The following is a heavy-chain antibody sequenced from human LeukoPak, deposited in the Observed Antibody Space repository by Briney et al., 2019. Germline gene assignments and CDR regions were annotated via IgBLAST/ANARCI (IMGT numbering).Heavy chain of an antibody. Sequence: GGSLRLSCAASGFTFSSYSMNWVRRAPGKGLEWVSSISSSSSYIYYADSVKGRFTISRDNAKNSLYLQMNSLRAEDTAVYYCAKGERYFDWLSLDYWGQGTLVTVSS. D-gene: IGHD3-9*01. CDR2: ISSSSSYI. CDR3: AKGERYFDWLSLDY. CDR1: GFTFSSYS. J-gene: IGHJ4*02. V-gene: IGHV3-21*04.